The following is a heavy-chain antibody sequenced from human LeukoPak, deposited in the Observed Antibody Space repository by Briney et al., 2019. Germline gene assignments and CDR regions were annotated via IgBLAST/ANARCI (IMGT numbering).Heavy chain of an antibody. V-gene: IGHV3-30-3*01. CDR1: GFTFSSYA. D-gene: IGHD3-10*01. Sequence: GGSLRLSCAASGFTFSSYAMHWVRQAPGKGLEWVAVISYDGSNKYYADSVKGRFTISRDNSKNTLYLQMNSLRAEDTAVYYCARDFRGGSNYYYGMDVWGQGTTVTVSS. J-gene: IGHJ6*02. CDR2: ISYDGSNK. CDR3: ARDFRGGSNYYYGMDV.